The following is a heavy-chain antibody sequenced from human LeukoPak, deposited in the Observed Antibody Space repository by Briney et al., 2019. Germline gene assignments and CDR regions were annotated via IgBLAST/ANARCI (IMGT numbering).Heavy chain of an antibody. J-gene: IGHJ5*02. CDR3: ARWGPQWEGSAYRPNWFDP. Sequence: PSETLSLTCTISGGSISRSSYYWGWIRQPPGKGLEWIGSSYYSGSTYYNPSLNSRVTISVDTSENQFSLKLSSVTAADTAVYYCARWGPQWEGSAYRPNWFDPWGQGTLVTVSS. CDR1: GGSISRSSYY. V-gene: IGHV4-39*07. CDR2: SYYSGST. D-gene: IGHD1-26*01.